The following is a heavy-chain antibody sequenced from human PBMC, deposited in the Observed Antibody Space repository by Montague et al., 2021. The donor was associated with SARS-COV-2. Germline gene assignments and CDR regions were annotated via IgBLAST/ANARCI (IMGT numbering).Heavy chain of an antibody. V-gene: IGHV5-10-1*01. CDR1: GYSFTSYW. J-gene: IGHJ3*02. CDR2: IDPSDSYT. D-gene: IGHD3-10*01. CDR3: ARENFRRYYGSGSYYINAFDI. Sequence: QSGAEVKKPGESLRISCKGSGYSFTSYWISWVRQMPGKGLEWMGRIDPSDSYTNYSPSFQGHVTISADKSISTAYLQWSSLKASDTAMYYCARENFRRYYGSGSYYINAFDIWGQGTMVTVSS.